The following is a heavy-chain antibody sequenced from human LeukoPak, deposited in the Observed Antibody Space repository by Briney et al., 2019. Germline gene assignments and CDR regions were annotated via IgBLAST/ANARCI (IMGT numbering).Heavy chain of an antibody. Sequence: PSETLSLTCTVSGGSISSGYYWGWIRQPPGKGLEWIGSIYHSGSTYYNPSLKSRVTISVDTSKNQFSLKLSSVTAADTAVYYCARVYAYYDFWSGYQGGYYFDYWGQGTLVTVSS. CDR3: ARVYAYYDFWSGYQGGYYFDY. J-gene: IGHJ4*02. CDR1: GGSISSGYY. CDR2: IYHSGST. D-gene: IGHD3-3*01. V-gene: IGHV4-38-2*02.